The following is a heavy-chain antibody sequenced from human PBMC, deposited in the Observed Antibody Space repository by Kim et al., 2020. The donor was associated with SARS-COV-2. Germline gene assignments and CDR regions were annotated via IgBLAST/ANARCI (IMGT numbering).Heavy chain of an antibody. D-gene: IGHD3-16*02. J-gene: IGHJ4*02. V-gene: IGHV3-53*01. Sequence: YADSVKGRFTISRDNSKNTVYLQMNSLRAEDTAVYYCATGGITFGGVIAHWGQGTLVTVSS. CDR3: ATGGITFGGVIAH.